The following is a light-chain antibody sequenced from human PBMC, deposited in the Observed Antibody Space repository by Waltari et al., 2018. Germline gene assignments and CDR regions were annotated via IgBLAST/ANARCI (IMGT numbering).Light chain of an antibody. CDR3: CSYAGSYTWV. CDR2: DDN. V-gene: IGLV2-23*01. CDR1: SSDVGNSNL. J-gene: IGLJ3*02. Sequence: QSALTQPAAVSGLPRQSITIPCTGTSSDVGNSNLVSWYQQYPGKAPQPMIYDDNRRHSGVSDRFSGSKSGNAASLTISGVQAEDEADYYCCSYAGSYTWVFGGGTKLPVL.